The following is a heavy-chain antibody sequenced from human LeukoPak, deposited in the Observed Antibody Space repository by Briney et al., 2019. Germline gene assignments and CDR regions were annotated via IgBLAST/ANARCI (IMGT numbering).Heavy chain of an antibody. CDR3: ASGASGGVVAAFDY. CDR2: INHSGST. Sequence: PSETLSLTCAVYGGSLSGYYWSWIRQPPGKGLEWIGEINHSGSTNYNPSLKSRVTISVDTSKNQFSLKLCSVTAADTAVYYCASGASGGVVAAFDYWGQGTLVTVSS. CDR1: GGSLSGYY. J-gene: IGHJ4*02. D-gene: IGHD2-15*01. V-gene: IGHV4-34*01.